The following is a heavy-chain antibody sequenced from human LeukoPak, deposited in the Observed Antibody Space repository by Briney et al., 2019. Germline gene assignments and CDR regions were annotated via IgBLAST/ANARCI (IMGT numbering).Heavy chain of an antibody. CDR1: GFTFSSYA. CDR3: ARGAEDIVVVPAAIPPAD. CDR2: ISYDGGNK. J-gene: IGHJ4*02. D-gene: IGHD2-2*01. V-gene: IGHV3-30*04. Sequence: GGSLRLSCAASGFTFSSYAMHWVRQAPGKGLEWVAVISYDGGNKYYADSVKGRFTISRDNSKNTLYLQMNCLRAEDTAVYYCARGAEDIVVVPAAIPPADWGQGTLVTVSS.